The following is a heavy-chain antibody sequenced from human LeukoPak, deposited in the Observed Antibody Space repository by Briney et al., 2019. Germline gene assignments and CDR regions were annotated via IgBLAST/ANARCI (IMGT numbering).Heavy chain of an antibody. CDR3: ARDLGSLAVAGRGFDY. D-gene: IGHD6-19*01. V-gene: IGHV1-24*01. CDR1: GYTLTELS. Sequence: ASVKVSCKVSGYTLTELSMHWVRQAPGKGPEWMGGFDPEDGETIYAQKFQGRVTMTRDMSTSTVYMELSSLRSEDTAVYYCARDLGSLAVAGRGFDYWGQGALVTVSS. CDR2: FDPEDGET. J-gene: IGHJ4*02.